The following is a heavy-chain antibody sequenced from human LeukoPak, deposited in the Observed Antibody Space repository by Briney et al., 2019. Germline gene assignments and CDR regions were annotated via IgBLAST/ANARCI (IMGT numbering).Heavy chain of an antibody. CDR2: IIPIFGTA. CDR1: GGTFSSYA. V-gene: IGHV1-69*05. D-gene: IGHD6-25*01. CDR3: ARDQERLRFDY. J-gene: IGHJ4*02. Sequence: GASVKVSCKASGGTFSSYAISWVRQAPGQGLEWMGRIIPIFGTANYAQKFQGRVTITTDESTSTAYMELSSLRSEDTAVYYCARDQERLRFDYWGQGTLVTVSS.